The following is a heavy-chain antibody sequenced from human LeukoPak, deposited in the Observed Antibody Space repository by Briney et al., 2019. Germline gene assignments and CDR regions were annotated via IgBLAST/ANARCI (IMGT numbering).Heavy chain of an antibody. D-gene: IGHD3-10*01. J-gene: IGHJ4*02. CDR3: ARGYGSADY. CDR2: INHSGST. Sequence: SETLSLTCAGYGGSFSGYYWSWIRQPPGKGLEWIGEINHSGSTNYNPSLKSRVTISVDTSKNQFSLKLSSVTAADTAVYYCARGYGSADYWGQGTLVTVSS. CDR1: GGSFSGYY. V-gene: IGHV4-34*01.